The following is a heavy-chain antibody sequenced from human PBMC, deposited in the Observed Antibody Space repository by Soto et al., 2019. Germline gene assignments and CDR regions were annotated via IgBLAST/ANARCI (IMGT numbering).Heavy chain of an antibody. Sequence: GGSLRLSCAASGFTFSSYSMNWVRQAPGKGLEWVSYISSSSTIYYADSVKGRFTISRDNAKNSLYLQMNSLRDEDTAVYYCARPNYGDFDYWGQGTLVTVSS. V-gene: IGHV3-48*02. D-gene: IGHD4-17*01. CDR2: ISSSSTI. CDR3: ARPNYGDFDY. CDR1: GFTFSSYS. J-gene: IGHJ4*02.